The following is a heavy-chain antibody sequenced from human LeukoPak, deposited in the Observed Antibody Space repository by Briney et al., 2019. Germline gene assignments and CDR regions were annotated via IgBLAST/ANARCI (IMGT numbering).Heavy chain of an antibody. J-gene: IGHJ5*02. CDR1: GYSFDTYG. CDR2: ISTYNGNT. Sequence: ASVKVACKASGYSFDTYGIGWVRQAPGQGLEWMGWISTYNGNTNYTQKLQGRVTMTTDTSTSTAYMELRSLRSDDTAVYYCARDPSSTTFDPWGQGTLVTISS. V-gene: IGHV1-18*01. D-gene: IGHD1-7*01. CDR3: ARDPSSTTFDP.